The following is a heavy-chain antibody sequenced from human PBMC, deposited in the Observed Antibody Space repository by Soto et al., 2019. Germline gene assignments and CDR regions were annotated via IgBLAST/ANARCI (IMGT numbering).Heavy chain of an antibody. CDR3: GGITVPD. Sequence: QVQLQQWGAGLLKPSETLSLTCAVYGGSFSDYYWSWIRQPPGKGLEWIGEINHSGRTNYNPSLKXRXXISIDTSKSQFSLKLTSVTAADTAVYYCGGITVPDWGQGTLVTVSS. CDR1: GGSFSDYY. CDR2: INHSGRT. D-gene: IGHD6-19*01. V-gene: IGHV4-34*01. J-gene: IGHJ4*02.